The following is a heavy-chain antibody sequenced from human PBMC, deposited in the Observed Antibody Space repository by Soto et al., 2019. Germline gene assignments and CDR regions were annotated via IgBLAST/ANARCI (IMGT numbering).Heavy chain of an antibody. CDR1: GFTFSSYS. Sequence: GGSLRLSCAASGFTFSSYSMNWVRQAPGKGLEWVSSISSSSSYIYYADSVKGRFTISRDNAKNSLYLQMSRLRSDDTAVYYCARGITGESYYYMDVWGKGTTVTVSS. V-gene: IGHV3-21*04. CDR2: ISSSSSYI. J-gene: IGHJ6*03. CDR3: ARGITGESYYYMDV. D-gene: IGHD1-20*01.